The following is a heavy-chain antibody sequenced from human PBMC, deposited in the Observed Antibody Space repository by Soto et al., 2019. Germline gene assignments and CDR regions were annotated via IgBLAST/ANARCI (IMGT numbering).Heavy chain of an antibody. J-gene: IGHJ4*02. CDR3: ARDGSHYYDSSGYYPFDY. V-gene: IGHV1-3*01. CDR2: INAGNGNT. Sequence: ASVKVSCKASGYTFTSYAMHWVRQAPGQRLEWMGWINAGNGNTKYSQKFQGRVTITRDTSASTAYMELSSLRSEDTAVYYCARDGSHYYDSSGYYPFDYWGQGTLVTVSS. D-gene: IGHD3-22*01. CDR1: GYTFTSYA.